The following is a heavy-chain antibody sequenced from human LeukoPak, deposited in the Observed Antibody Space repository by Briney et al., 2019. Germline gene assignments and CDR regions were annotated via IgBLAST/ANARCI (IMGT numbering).Heavy chain of an antibody. Sequence: SQTLSLTCTVSGGSISSGGYYWSWIRQHPGKGLEWIGYIYYSGSTYYNPSLKSRATISVDTSKNQFSLKLSSVTAADTAVYYCARDLGDSNYFWFDPWGQGTLVTVSS. V-gene: IGHV4-31*03. CDR2: IYYSGST. J-gene: IGHJ5*02. CDR1: GGSISSGGYY. CDR3: ARDLGDSNYFWFDP. D-gene: IGHD4-11*01.